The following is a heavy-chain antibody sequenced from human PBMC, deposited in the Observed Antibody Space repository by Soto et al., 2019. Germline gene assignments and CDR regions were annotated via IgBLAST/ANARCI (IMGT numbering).Heavy chain of an antibody. CDR3: ARDWWMSRIAAAGPHYGMDV. J-gene: IGHJ6*02. D-gene: IGHD6-13*01. CDR2: IWYDGSNK. Sequence: QVQLVASGGGVVQPGRSLRLSCAASGFTFSSYGMHWVRQAPGKGLEWVAVIWYDGSNKYYADSVKGRFTISRDNSKNTLYLQMNSLRAEDTAVYYCARDWWMSRIAAAGPHYGMDVWGQGTTVTVSS. V-gene: IGHV3-33*01. CDR1: GFTFSSYG.